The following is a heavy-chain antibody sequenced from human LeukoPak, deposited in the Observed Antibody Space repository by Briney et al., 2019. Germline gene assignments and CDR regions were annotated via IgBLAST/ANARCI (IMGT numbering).Heavy chain of an antibody. V-gene: IGHV3-30*04. CDR1: GFSFSRYD. J-gene: IGHJ5*02. Sequence: GGSLRLSCVASGFSFSRYDMHWVRQAPGKGLEWVAVISDDGRIKIYGDSVKGRLTVSRDNSKNTLYLQMNSLRGEDTAVYYCARAAAETGSFRDNWFDPWGQGTLVTVSS. D-gene: IGHD3-9*01. CDR3: ARAAAETGSFRDNWFDP. CDR2: ISDDGRIK.